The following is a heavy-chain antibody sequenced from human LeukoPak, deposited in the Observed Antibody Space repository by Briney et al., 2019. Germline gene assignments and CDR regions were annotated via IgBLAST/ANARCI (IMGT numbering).Heavy chain of an antibody. Sequence: SETLSLTCTVSGGSISSGSYYWSWIRQPAGKGLEWIGRVHMNENTNYNPSLKSRVTISVDTSKNQFSLKLSSVTAADTAVYYCARAETAMVTNGDYYYYYYMDVWGKGTTVTVSS. CDR1: GGSISSGSYY. CDR3: ARAETAMVTNGDYYYYYYMDV. J-gene: IGHJ6*03. D-gene: IGHD5-18*01. CDR2: VHMNENT. V-gene: IGHV4-61*02.